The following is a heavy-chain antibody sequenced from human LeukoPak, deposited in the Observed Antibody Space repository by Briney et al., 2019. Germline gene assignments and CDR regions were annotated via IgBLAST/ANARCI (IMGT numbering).Heavy chain of an antibody. CDR2: ISGSRGGT. D-gene: IGHD6-19*01. CDR3: AKVPLGGWPSIFDF. J-gene: IGHJ4*01. CDR1: GFTFSSYW. Sequence: GGSLRLSCAAAGFTFSSYWMHWVRQAPGKGLVWVAAISGSRGGTYYVDSVMGRFTISRDNSKNTLYLQMNNLGVEDTATYYCAKVPLGGWPSIFDFWGHGTLVTVSS. V-gene: IGHV3-23*01.